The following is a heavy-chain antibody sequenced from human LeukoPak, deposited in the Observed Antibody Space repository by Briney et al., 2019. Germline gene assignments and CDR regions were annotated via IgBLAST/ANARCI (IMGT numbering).Heavy chain of an antibody. D-gene: IGHD3-16*01. J-gene: IGHJ6*03. CDR1: GYTLTELS. Sequence: ASVKVSCKVSGYTLTELSMHWVRQAPGKGLEWMGGFDPEDGETIYAQKFQGRVTMTEDTSTDTAYMELSSLRSEDTAVYYCATAKGEGLRHYYYYCYMDVWGKGTTVTISS. CDR2: FDPEDGET. V-gene: IGHV1-24*01. CDR3: ATAKGEGLRHYYYYCYMDV.